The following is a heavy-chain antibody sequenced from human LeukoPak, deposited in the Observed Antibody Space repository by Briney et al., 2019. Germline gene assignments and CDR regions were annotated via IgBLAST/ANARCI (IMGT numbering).Heavy chain of an antibody. D-gene: IGHD6-13*01. Sequence: PGGSLRLSCAASGFTFSSYAMSWVRQAPGKGLEWVSAISGSGGSTYYADSVKGRFTISRDNSKNTLYLQMNSLRAEDTAAYYCAKDRSSRSAADYWGQGTLVTVSS. V-gene: IGHV3-23*01. J-gene: IGHJ4*02. CDR1: GFTFSSYA. CDR3: AKDRSSRSAADY. CDR2: ISGSGGST.